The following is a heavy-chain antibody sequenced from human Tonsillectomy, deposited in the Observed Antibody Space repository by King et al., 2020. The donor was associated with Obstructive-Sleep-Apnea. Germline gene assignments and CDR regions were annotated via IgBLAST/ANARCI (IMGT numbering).Heavy chain of an antibody. CDR3: ARYPIAAASNWLDP. Sequence: TLKESGPVLVKPTETLTLTCTVSGFSLTNARMGVSWIRQPPGKALEWLAHIFSNVEQSYLTSLKSRLTLSKDTSKSQVVLTMTNMDPVDTAPYYCARYPIAAASNWLDPWGQGTLVTVSS. D-gene: IGHD6-13*01. J-gene: IGHJ5*02. CDR2: IFSNVEQ. CDR1: GFSLTNARMG. V-gene: IGHV2-26*01.